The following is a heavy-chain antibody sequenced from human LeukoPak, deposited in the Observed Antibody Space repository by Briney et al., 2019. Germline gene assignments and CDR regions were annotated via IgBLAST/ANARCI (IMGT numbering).Heavy chain of an antibody. Sequence: GASLKISCMCSGSNFTNYWVGWVRPLSGKGLEWMGIIYPVDSDTSYSPSFQGQVTISADKSISTAYLQWSSLKASDTAIYYCARSYNWNYDYFDYWGQGTLVTVSS. J-gene: IGHJ4*02. CDR1: GSNFTNYW. V-gene: IGHV5-51*01. D-gene: IGHD1-7*01. CDR3: ARSYNWNYDYFDY. CDR2: IYPVDSDT.